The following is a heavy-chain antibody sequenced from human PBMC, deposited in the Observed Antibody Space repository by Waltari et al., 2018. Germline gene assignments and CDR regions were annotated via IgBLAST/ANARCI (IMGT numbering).Heavy chain of an antibody. CDR2: IYASGST. J-gene: IGHJ6*02. Sequence: QVQLQESGPGLVKPSETLSLICNVSGGSISSYYWNWLRQPAGKGLEWIGRIYASGSTSYNPSLESRISMSVDTSKNHFSLKLSSVTAADTGVYYCAGSSNFGIYGLDVWGQGTTVVVSS. V-gene: IGHV4-4*07. CDR3: AGSSNFGIYGLDV. CDR1: GGSISSYY. D-gene: IGHD3-3*01.